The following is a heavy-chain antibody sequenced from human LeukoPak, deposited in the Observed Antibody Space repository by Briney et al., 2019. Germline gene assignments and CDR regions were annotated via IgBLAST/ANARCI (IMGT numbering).Heavy chain of an antibody. Sequence: SETLSLTCTVSGVAISSYYWSWIRQPAGKGLEWIGRIHTSGSTNYNPSLKSRVTMSVDTSKNQFSLRLSSVTAADTAVYYCASLVKYNSGWYSFDYWGQGTLVTVSS. CDR1: GVAISSYY. CDR2: IHTSGST. D-gene: IGHD6-19*01. V-gene: IGHV4-4*07. CDR3: ASLVKYNSGWYSFDY. J-gene: IGHJ4*02.